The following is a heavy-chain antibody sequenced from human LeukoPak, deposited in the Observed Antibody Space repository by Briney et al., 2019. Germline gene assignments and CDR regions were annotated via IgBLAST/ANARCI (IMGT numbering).Heavy chain of an antibody. CDR1: GYTFTSYD. Sequence: ASVKVSCKASGYTFTSYDINWVRRATGQGLEWMGWMNPNSGNTGYAQKFQGRVTMTTDTSTSIAHMELRSLRSEDTAVYYCARLRGSYYYYMDVWGKGTTVTVSS. CDR2: MNPNSGNT. D-gene: IGHD2-15*01. J-gene: IGHJ6*03. CDR3: ARLRGSYYYYMDV. V-gene: IGHV1-8*02.